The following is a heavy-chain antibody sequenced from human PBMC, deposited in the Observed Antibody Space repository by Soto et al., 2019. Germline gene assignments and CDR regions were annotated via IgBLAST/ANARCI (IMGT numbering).Heavy chain of an antibody. V-gene: IGHV3-7*01. J-gene: IGHJ4*02. Sequence: EVQLVESGGGLVQPGGSLRLSCAASGFTFSSYWMTWVRQAPGKGLEWVANIKQDGSEKYYVDSVKGRFTISRDNAKNSLYMQMNTRSAEDKAVYYCARGRLVLDYWGQGTLVTVS. CDR2: IKQDGSEK. CDR1: GFTFSSYW. CDR3: ARGRLVLDY.